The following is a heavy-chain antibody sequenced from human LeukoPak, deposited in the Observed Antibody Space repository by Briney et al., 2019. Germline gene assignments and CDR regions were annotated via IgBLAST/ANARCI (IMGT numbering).Heavy chain of an antibody. CDR1: GDSITRSDYY. CDR3: ARRLRGGRRHHYYYMDV. D-gene: IGHD2-15*01. V-gene: IGHV4-39*01. J-gene: IGHJ6*03. Sequence: SETLSLTCTVSGDSITRSDYYWDWIRQPPGKGLEWIGSIYYSGSTYYKPSLKSRVTIFVDTLKNQFSLNLTSVTAADTAFYYRARRLRGGRRHHYYYMDVWGKGTTVTISS. CDR2: IYYSGST.